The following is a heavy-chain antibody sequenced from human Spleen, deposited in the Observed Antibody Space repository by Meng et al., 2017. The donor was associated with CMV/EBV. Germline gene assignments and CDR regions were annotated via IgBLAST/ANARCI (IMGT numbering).Heavy chain of an antibody. V-gene: IGHV3-74*03. D-gene: IGHD5-12*01. CDR3: ARASGGKYSGYDYTFDY. CDR1: GFTFSSYA. Sequence: GESLKISCAASGFTFSSYAMSWVRQAPGKGLEWVSRISSDGSSTTYADSVKGRFTISRDNTKNTVHLQMNSLRVEDTAIYYCARASGGKYSGYDYTFDYWGQGTLVTVSS. CDR2: ISSDGSST. J-gene: IGHJ4*02.